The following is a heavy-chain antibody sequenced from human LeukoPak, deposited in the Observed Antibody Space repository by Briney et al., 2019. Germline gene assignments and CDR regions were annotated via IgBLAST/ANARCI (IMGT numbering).Heavy chain of an antibody. V-gene: IGHV1-2*02. D-gene: IGHD7-27*01. Sequence: GASVKVSCKASGYTFSGYYIFWVRRAPGQGLEWMGWINPNSGGTNYAQKFQGRVTMTRDTSISTAYMELSRLRSDDTAVYYCARVGGSYRNWGSGRSIYYFDYWGQGTLVTVSS. J-gene: IGHJ4*02. CDR3: ARVGGSYRNWGSGRSIYYFDY. CDR2: INPNSGGT. CDR1: GYTFSGYY.